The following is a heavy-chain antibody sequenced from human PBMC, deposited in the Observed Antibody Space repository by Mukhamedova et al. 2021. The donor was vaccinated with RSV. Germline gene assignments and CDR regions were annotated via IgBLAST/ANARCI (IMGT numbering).Heavy chain of an antibody. J-gene: IGHJ6*02. Sequence: GSIYYSGTTYFNPSLKSRVTISVYTSKNQFSLKLSSVTAADTAVYYCARQGSSGYSRGWCCYSGMYVWGHGTTVTVS. V-gene: IGHV4-39*01. CDR2: IYYSGTT. D-gene: IGHD6-19*01. CDR3: ARQGSSGYSRGWCCYSGMYV.